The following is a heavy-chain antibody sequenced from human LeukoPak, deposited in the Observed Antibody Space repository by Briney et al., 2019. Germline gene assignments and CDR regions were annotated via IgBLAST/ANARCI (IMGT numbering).Heavy chain of an antibody. Sequence: GGSLRLSCAASGFTFSIYAMSWVRQAPGKGLEWVSYISSSGSTIYYADSVKGRFTISRDNAKNSLYLQMNSLRAEDTAVCYCAELGITMIGGVWGKGTTVTISS. J-gene: IGHJ6*04. D-gene: IGHD3-10*02. CDR1: GFTFSIYA. V-gene: IGHV3-48*03. CDR3: AELGITMIGGV. CDR2: ISSSGSTI.